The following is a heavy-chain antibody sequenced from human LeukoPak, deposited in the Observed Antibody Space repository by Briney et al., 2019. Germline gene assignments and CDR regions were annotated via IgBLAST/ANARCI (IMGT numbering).Heavy chain of an antibody. CDR3: ARVRNLVAAAGTRWSPFDY. Sequence: SVKVSCKASGGTFSSYAISWVRQAPGQGLEWMGGIIPIFGTANYAQKFQGRVTITADESTSTAYMELSSLRSEDTAVYYCARVRNLVAAAGTRWSPFDYWGQGTLVTVPS. CDR2: IIPIFGTA. CDR1: GGTFSSYA. V-gene: IGHV1-69*13. D-gene: IGHD6-13*01. J-gene: IGHJ4*02.